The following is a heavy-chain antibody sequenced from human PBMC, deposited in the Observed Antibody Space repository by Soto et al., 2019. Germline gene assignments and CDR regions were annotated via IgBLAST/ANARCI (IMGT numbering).Heavy chain of an antibody. CDR2: IIAIFGTP. CDR1: GGIFSTYA. D-gene: IGHD3-10*01. J-gene: IGHJ4*02. CDR3: ARDRDDYGSGNYYNRIDF. Sequence: QVQLVQSGAEVKKPGSSVKVSCKASGGIFSTYAISWLRQAPGQGLEWMGGIIAIFGTPNYAQRVQGRVTITADESTSTAYMELSRLRSEDTAVYYGARDRDDYGSGNYYNRIDFWGQGPLFTVSS. V-gene: IGHV1-69*01.